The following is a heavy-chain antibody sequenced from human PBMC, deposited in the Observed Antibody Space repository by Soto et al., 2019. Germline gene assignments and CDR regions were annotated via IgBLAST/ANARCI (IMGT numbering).Heavy chain of an antibody. CDR1: GGSISSYY. V-gene: IGHV4-59*01. J-gene: IGHJ4*02. CDR2: IYYSGST. D-gene: IGHD3-3*01. CDR3: ARLLTYDFWSGYYPAYFDY. Sequence: SETLSLTCTVSGGSISSYYWSWIRQPPGKGLEWIGYIYYSGSTNYNPSLKSRVTISVDTSKSQFSLKLSSVTAADTAVYYCARLLTYDFWSGYYPAYFDYWGQGTLVTVSS.